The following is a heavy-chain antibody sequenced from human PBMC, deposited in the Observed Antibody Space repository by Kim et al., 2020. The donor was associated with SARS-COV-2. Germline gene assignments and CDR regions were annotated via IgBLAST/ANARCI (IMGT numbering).Heavy chain of an antibody. CDR3: AKDRGFFGSGSCMS. D-gene: IGHD3-10*01. J-gene: IGHJ5*02. V-gene: IGHV3-30*18. CDR1: GFTFSIFG. CDR2: ISSDGMNK. Sequence: GGSLRLSCAASGFTFSIFGMHWVRQAPGKGLEWVAVISSDGMNKFYLDSVKGRFTISRDNSRNTLYLEMNSLTSDDSAVYFCAKDRGFFGSGSCMSWGQGTLVTVSS.